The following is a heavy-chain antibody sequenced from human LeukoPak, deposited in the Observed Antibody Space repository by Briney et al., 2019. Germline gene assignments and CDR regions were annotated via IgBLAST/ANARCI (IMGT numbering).Heavy chain of an antibody. CDR3: AKGSYNCNGNSCPQYYYYMDV. D-gene: IGHD2/OR15-2a*01. V-gene: IGHV3-48*01. J-gene: IGHJ6*03. CDR2: ISSSSSTM. Sequence: GGSLRLSCAASGFTFSSYSMNWVRQAPGKGLEWVSYISSSSSTMYYADSVKGRFTISRDNSKNTVYLQMNSLRAEDTAVYSCAKGSYNCNGNSCPQYYYYMDVWGKGTTVTVSS. CDR1: GFTFSSYS.